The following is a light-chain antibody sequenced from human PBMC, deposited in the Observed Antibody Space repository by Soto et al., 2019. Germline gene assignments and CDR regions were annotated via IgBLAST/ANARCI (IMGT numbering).Light chain of an antibody. Sequence: SYELTQPPSVSVAPGQTARIICEGNDIGRISVNWYQLKAGQAPVLVVYDDSDRPSGIPERFSGSNSGNTATLTISRVEVGDEADYYCQVWDSSSDHYVFGTGTKVTVL. J-gene: IGLJ1*01. CDR3: QVWDSSSDHYV. CDR2: DDS. CDR1: DIGRIS. V-gene: IGLV3-21*02.